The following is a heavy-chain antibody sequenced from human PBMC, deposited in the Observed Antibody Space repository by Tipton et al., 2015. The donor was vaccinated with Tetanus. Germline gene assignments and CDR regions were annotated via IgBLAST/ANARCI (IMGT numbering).Heavy chain of an antibody. CDR3: AREEGATGFSPFDY. V-gene: IGHV4-59*01. CDR1: GGSISSYY. CDR2: IYYSGST. J-gene: IGHJ4*02. D-gene: IGHD1-26*01. Sequence: TLSLTCTVSGGSISSYYWSWIRQPPGKGLEWIGYIYYSGSTNYNPSLKSRVTISVDTSKNQFSLKLSSVTAADTAVYYCAREEGATGFSPFDYWGQGTLVTVSS.